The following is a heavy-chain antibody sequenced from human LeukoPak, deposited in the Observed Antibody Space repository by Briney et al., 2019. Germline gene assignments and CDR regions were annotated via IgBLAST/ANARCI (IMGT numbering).Heavy chain of an antibody. CDR1: GGSISSGSYY. D-gene: IGHD6-13*01. CDR3: ARSPYDLYSSSWAYFDY. CDR2: IYTSGST. J-gene: IGHJ4*02. Sequence: SETLSLTCTVSGGSISSGSYYWSWIRQPAGKGLEWIGRIYTSGSTNYNPSLKSRVSISVDTSKNQFSLKLNSVTAADTAVYFCARSPYDLYSSSWAYFDYWGQGTLVTVSS. V-gene: IGHV4-61*02.